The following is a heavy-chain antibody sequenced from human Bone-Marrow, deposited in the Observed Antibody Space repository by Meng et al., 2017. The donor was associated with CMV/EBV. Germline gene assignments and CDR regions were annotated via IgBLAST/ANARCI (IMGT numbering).Heavy chain of an antibody. D-gene: IGHD2-8*01. J-gene: IGHJ4*02. Sequence: SVKVSCKASGGTFSRNTFNWVRQAPGQGLEWMGRFIPMVDIAVYAQTFQGGVTITADKSTSTTYMELSSLRSEDTAVYFCARDRDLIFDSWGQGTLVTVSS. V-gene: IGHV1-69*04. CDR3: ARDRDLIFDS. CDR1: GGTFSRNT. CDR2: FIPMVDIA.